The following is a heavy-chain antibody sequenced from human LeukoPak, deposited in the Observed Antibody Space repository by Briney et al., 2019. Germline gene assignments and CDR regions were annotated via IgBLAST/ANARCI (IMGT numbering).Heavy chain of an antibody. J-gene: IGHJ4*02. CDR2: IRDDGSDK. Sequence: GGSLRLSCAASGFIFSTYGMHWVRQAPGKGLEWVAFIRDDGSDKFYADSVKGRFAISRDKSKSTLYLQMNSLRVEDTAVYYCAKDGGLGDYGDYWGQGTLVTVSS. D-gene: IGHD4-17*01. CDR1: GFIFSTYG. V-gene: IGHV3-30*02. CDR3: AKDGGLGDYGDY.